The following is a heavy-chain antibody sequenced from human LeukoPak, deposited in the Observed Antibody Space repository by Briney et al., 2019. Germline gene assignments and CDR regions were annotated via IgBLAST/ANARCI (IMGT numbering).Heavy chain of an antibody. D-gene: IGHD4-17*01. CDR1: GYTFTGYY. CDR2: INPNSGGT. J-gene: IGHJ3*02. V-gene: IGHV1-2*04. CDR3: ARDRLYGDRYNDAFDI. Sequence: ASVKVSCKASGYTFTGYYMHWVRQAPGQGLEWMGWINPNSGGTNYAQKFQGWVTMTRDTSISTAYMELSRLRSDDTAVYYCARDRLYGDRYNDAFDIWGQGTMVTVSS.